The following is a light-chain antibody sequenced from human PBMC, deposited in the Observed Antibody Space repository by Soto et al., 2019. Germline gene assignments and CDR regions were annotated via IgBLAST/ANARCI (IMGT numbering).Light chain of an antibody. J-gene: IGKJ5*01. V-gene: IGKV3-20*01. CDR2: GAS. Sequence: EIVLTQSPGTLSLSPGERATLSCRASQSVSSSYLAWYQQKPGQAPRHLIYGASSRATGIPDRFSGSGSGTDFTLTISRLEPEDFAVYYCQQYGTSPIIFGQGTRLEMK. CDR1: QSVSSSY. CDR3: QQYGTSPII.